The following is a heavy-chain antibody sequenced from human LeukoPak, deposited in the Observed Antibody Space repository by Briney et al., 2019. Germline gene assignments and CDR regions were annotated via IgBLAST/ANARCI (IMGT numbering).Heavy chain of an antibody. D-gene: IGHD3-22*01. CDR3: AKERGYDYYDSSGSFDY. CDR1: GFTFSSYA. CDR2: ISGSGGST. Sequence: PGGSLRLSCAASGFTFSSYAMSWVRQAPGKGLEWVSAISGSGGSTYYADSVKGRFTISRDNSKNTLYLQMNSLGAEDTAVYYCAKERGYDYYDSSGSFDYWGQGTLVTVSS. J-gene: IGHJ4*02. V-gene: IGHV3-23*01.